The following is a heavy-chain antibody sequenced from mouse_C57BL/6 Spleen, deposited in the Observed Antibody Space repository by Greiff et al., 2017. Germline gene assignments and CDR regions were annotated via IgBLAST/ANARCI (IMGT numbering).Heavy chain of an antibody. D-gene: IGHD2-5*01. J-gene: IGHJ2*01. V-gene: IGHV1-82*01. CDR1: GYAFSSSW. CDR3: ARPYSNYFDY. Sequence: QVQLKQSGPELVKPGASVKISCKASGYAFSSSWMNWVKQRPGKGLEWIGRIYPGDGDTNYNGKFKGKATLTADKSSSTAYMQLSSLTSEDSAVYFCARPYSNYFDYWGQGTTLTVSS. CDR2: IYPGDGDT.